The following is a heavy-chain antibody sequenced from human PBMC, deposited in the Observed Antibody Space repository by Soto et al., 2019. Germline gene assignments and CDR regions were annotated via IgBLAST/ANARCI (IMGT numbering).Heavy chain of an antibody. Sequence: GASVKVSCKASGYSFTNNDVTWVRQATGQGLEWMGWMNPGSGDTGYAQKFQGRVTMTRDISIATAYMELSSLRSDDTAVYYCVRDGHCITTSCYGNWFDPWGQGTLVTVSS. V-gene: IGHV1-8*01. CDR3: VRDGHCITTSCYGNWFDP. J-gene: IGHJ5*02. CDR1: GYSFTNND. CDR2: MNPGSGDT. D-gene: IGHD2-2*01.